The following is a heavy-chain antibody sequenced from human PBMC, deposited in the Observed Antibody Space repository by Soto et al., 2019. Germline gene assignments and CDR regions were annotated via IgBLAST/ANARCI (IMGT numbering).Heavy chain of an antibody. V-gene: IGHV3-74*01. D-gene: IGHD2-15*01. Sequence: EVQRVESGGGLVQPGGSLGLSCAASGFTFSSYWMHWVRQAPGKGLVWVSRINSDGSSTSYADSVKGRFTISRDNAKNTLYLQMNSLRAEDTAVYYCARAGVVVAAAYYYYGMDVWGQGTTVTVSS. J-gene: IGHJ6*02. CDR1: GFTFSSYW. CDR2: INSDGSST. CDR3: ARAGVVVAAAYYYYGMDV.